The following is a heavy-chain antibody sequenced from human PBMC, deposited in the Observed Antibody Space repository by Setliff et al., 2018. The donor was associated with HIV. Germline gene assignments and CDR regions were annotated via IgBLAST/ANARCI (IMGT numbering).Heavy chain of an antibody. CDR2: AYISESS. D-gene: IGHD3-22*01. Sequence: SETLSLTCNVPGGLISSGSYYWSWVRQPAGKGLEWIGRAYISESSHYNPSLKSRVTISVDTSKDQFSLKLNSVTAADTAVYYCVRDLVYYYDNSGSFYVAEYFQHWGQGTLVTVSS. V-gene: IGHV4-61*02. CDR3: VRDLVYYYDNSGSFYVAEYFQH. J-gene: IGHJ1*01. CDR1: GGLISSGSYY.